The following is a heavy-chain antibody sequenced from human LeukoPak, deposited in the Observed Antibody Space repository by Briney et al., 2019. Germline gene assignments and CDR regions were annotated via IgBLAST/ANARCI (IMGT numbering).Heavy chain of an antibody. CDR1: GFTLSSYE. Sequence: PGGALILSCAASGFTLSSYEMKWVRQAPGKGLEWVSYINSSGSTIYYADSVKGRFTISRDNAKNSLYLQMNSLRAEDTAVYYCARDSAGSGSYVGYFEYWGQGTLVTVSS. J-gene: IGHJ4*02. V-gene: IGHV3-48*03. CDR2: INSSGSTI. CDR3: ARDSAGSGSYVGYFEY. D-gene: IGHD3-10*01.